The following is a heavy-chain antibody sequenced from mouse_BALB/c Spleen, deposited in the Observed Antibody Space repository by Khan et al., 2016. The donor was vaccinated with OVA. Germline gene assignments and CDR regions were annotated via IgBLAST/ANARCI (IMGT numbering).Heavy chain of an antibody. J-gene: IGHJ2*01. V-gene: IGHV1-7*01. CDR1: GYTFINYW. D-gene: IGHD1-1*01. CDR3: ARRGLRWDFDY. CDR2: INPSTGYT. Sequence: QVQLKESGAELAKPGASVKMSCKASGYTFINYWILWVKQRPGQGLEWIGYINPSTGYTGYNQNFKDKATLTADKSSSTAYMQLSSLTSEDSAVYYCARRGLRWDFDYWGQGTTLIVSS.